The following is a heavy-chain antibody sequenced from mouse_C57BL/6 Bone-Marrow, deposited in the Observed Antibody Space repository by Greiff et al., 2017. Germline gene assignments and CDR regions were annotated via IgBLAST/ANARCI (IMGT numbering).Heavy chain of an antibody. CDR3: ARSRAGPTYYAMDY. CDR1: GYTFTSYG. CDR2: IYPRSGNT. J-gene: IGHJ4*01. V-gene: IGHV1-81*01. D-gene: IGHD3-3*01. Sequence: QVHVKQSGAELARPGASVKLSCKASGYTFTSYGISWVKQRTGQGLEWIGEIYPRSGNTYYNEKFKGKATLTADKSSSTAYMELRSLTSEDSAVXFCARSRAGPTYYAMDYWGQGTSVTVSS.